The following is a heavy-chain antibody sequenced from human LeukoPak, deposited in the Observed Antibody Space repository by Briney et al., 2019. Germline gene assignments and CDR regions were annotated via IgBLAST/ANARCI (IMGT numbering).Heavy chain of an antibody. D-gene: IGHD1-14*01. CDR3: AKEGRPNRNWFDP. CDR2: INPSGGST. CDR1: GYTFTSYY. Sequence: GASVKVSCKASGYTFTSYYMHWVRQAPGQGLEWMGIINPSGGSTSYAQKFQGRVTMTRDMSTSTVYMELSSLRSEDTAVYYCAKEGRPNRNWFDPWGQGTLVTVSS. V-gene: IGHV1-46*01. J-gene: IGHJ5*02.